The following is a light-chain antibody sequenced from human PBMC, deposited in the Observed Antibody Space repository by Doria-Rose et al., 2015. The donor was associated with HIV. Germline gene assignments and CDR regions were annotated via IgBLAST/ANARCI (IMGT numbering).Light chain of an antibody. CDR2: KDT. Sequence: GDALPKQYAYWYQQKPGQAPVLVISKDTERPSGVSERFSGSSSRTTVTLTISGVQAEDEADYYCQSADSSSTLWVFGGGTKLTVL. J-gene: IGLJ3*02. CDR1: ALPKQY. CDR3: QSADSSSTLWV. V-gene: IGLV3-25*03.